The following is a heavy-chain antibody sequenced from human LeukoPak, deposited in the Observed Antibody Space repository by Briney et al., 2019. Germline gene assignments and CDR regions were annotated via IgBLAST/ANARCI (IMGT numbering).Heavy chain of an antibody. CDR2: ISWNSGSI. D-gene: IGHD6-19*01. V-gene: IGHV3-9*01. CDR3: AKDTVAGAYYYYGMDV. Sequence: LSLTCTVSGGSISSYYWSWIRQPPGKGLEWVSGISWNSGSIGYADSVKGRFTISRDNAKNSLYLQMNSLRAEDTALYYCAKDTVAGAYYYYGMDVWGQGTTVTVSS. J-gene: IGHJ6*02. CDR1: GGSISSYY.